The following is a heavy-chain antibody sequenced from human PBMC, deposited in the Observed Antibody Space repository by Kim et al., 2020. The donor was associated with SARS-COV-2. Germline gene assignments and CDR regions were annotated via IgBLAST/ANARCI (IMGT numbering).Heavy chain of an antibody. J-gene: IGHJ4*02. CDR3: ATGSGDY. Sequence: EEGETIYAQKFQGRVTMTEDTSTDTAYMELSSLRSEDTAVYYCATGSGDYWGQGTLVTVSS. CDR2: EEGET. V-gene: IGHV1-24*01. D-gene: IGHD3-10*01.